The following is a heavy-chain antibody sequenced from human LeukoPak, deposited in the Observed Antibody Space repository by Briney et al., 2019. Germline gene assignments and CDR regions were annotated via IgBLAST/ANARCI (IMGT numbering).Heavy chain of an antibody. J-gene: IGHJ4*02. CDR1: GFTVSDNY. D-gene: IGHD5-18*01. CDR3: ARDPGYSYGYDY. V-gene: IGHV3-66*01. CDR2: IYSDGST. Sequence: GGSLRLSCAASGFTVSDNYMSWVRQAPGKGLEWVSVIYSDGSTYYADSVKGRFTISRDNSKNTVYLQMNSLRAEDTAVYYCARDPGYSYGYDYWGQGTPVTVSS.